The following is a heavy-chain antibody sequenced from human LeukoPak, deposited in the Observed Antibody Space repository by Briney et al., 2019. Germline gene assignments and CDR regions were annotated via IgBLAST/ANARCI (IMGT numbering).Heavy chain of an antibody. Sequence: SETLSLTCTVSGGSTSSSSYYWGWTRQPPGKGLEWIGSIYYSGSTYYNPSLKSRVTISVDTSKNQFSLKLSSVTPEDTAVYYCARDSGQWLVNWFDPWGQGTLVTVSS. CDR3: ARDSGQWLVNWFDP. V-gene: IGHV4-39*02. D-gene: IGHD6-19*01. J-gene: IGHJ5*02. CDR1: GGSTSSSSYY. CDR2: IYYSGST.